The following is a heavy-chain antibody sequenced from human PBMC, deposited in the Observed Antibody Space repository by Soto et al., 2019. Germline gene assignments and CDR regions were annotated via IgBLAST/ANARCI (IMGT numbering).Heavy chain of an antibody. CDR3: AKFIGSSWYVSPAFDI. D-gene: IGHD6-13*01. CDR1: GFTFSSYG. Sequence: PGGSLRLSCAASGFTFSSYGMHWVRQAPGKGLEWVAVISYDGSNKYYADSVKGRFTISRDNSKNTLYLQMNSLRAEDTAVYYCAKFIGSSWYVSPAFDIRGQGTMVTVSS. CDR2: ISYDGSNK. V-gene: IGHV3-30*18. J-gene: IGHJ3*02.